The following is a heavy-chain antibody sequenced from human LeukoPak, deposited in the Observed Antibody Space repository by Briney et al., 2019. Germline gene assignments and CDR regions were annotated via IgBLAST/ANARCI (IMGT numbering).Heavy chain of an antibody. Sequence: PSETLSLTCAVYGGSFSGYYWSWIRQPPGKGLEWIGEINHSGSTNYNPSLKGRVTISVDTSKNQFSLKLSSVTAADTAVYYCASYGSETGWFDPWGQGTLVTVSS. CDR2: INHSGST. CDR1: GGSFSGYY. CDR3: ASYGSETGWFDP. J-gene: IGHJ5*02. D-gene: IGHD3-10*01. V-gene: IGHV4-34*01.